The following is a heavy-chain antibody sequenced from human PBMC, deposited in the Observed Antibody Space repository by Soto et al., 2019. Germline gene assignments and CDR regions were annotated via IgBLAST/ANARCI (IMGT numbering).Heavy chain of an antibody. V-gene: IGHV3-53*01. CDR3: AREKGLQLITGGGDAFDI. D-gene: IGHD7-27*01. Sequence: GESLKISCAASGFTVSSNYMSWVRQAPGKGLEWVSVIYSGGSTYYADSLKGRFTISRDNSKNTLYLQMNSLRAEDTAVYYCAREKGLQLITGGGDAFDIWGQGTMVTVSS. CDR2: IYSGGST. CDR1: GFTVSSNY. J-gene: IGHJ3*02.